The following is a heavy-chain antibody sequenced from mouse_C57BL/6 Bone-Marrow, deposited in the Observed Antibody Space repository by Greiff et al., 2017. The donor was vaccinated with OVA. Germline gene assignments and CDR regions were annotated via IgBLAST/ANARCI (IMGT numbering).Heavy chain of an antibody. D-gene: IGHD3-2*02. J-gene: IGHJ2*01. CDR1: GYTFTSYW. CDR3: ARGGQLRPYYFDY. Sequence: QVQLQQSGAELVKPGASVKLSCKASGYTFTSYWMQWVKQRPGQGLEWIGEIDPSDSYTNYNQKFKGKATLTVDTSSSTAYMQLSSLTSEDSAVYYCARGGQLRPYYFDYWGQGTTLTVSS. V-gene: IGHV1-50*01. CDR2: IDPSDSYT.